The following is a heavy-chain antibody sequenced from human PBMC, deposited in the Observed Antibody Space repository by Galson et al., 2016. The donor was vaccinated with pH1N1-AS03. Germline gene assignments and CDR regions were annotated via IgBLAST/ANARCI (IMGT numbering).Heavy chain of an antibody. D-gene: IGHD2-15*01. V-gene: IGHV5-51*01. CDR2: IYPGDSDT. J-gene: IGHJ4*02. Sequence: QSGAEVKKPGESLKISCRASGYSFSNYWVGWVRQMPGKGLEWMGIIYPGDSDTRYSPSFQGQVTISGDKSINTVYLHWSSLKASDSAMYYCARRESGGSTLDYWGQGTLVTVSS. CDR3: ARRESGGSTLDY. CDR1: GYSFSNYW.